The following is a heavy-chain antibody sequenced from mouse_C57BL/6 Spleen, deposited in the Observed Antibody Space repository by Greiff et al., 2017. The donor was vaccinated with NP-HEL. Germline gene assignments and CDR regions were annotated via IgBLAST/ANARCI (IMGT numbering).Heavy chain of an antibody. J-gene: IGHJ1*03. CDR3: ARDTMITWYFDV. CDR1: GFTFSSYA. Sequence: EVQVVESGGGLVKPGGSLKLSCAASGFTFSSYAMSWVRQTPEKRLEWVATISDGGSYTYYPDNVKGRFTISRDNAKNNLYLQMSHLKSEDTAMDYCARDTMITWYFDVWGTGTTVTVSS. D-gene: IGHD2-4*01. CDR2: ISDGGSYT. V-gene: IGHV5-4*01.